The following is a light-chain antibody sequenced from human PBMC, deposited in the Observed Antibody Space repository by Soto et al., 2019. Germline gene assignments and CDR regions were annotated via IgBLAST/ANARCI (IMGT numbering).Light chain of an antibody. CDR3: QQYGSSPIT. J-gene: IGKJ5*01. CDR1: QSVSSN. V-gene: IGKV3-20*01. Sequence: EIVMTQSPATLSVSPGERATLSCRASQSVSSNLAWYQQKPGQAPRLLIYGASSRATGIPDRFSGSGSGTDFTLTISRLEPEDAALYYCQQYGSSPITFGQGTRLEIK. CDR2: GAS.